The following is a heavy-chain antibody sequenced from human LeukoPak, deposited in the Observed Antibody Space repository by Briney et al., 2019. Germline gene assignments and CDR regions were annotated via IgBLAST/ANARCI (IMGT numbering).Heavy chain of an antibody. D-gene: IGHD5-18*01. J-gene: IGHJ3*02. CDR1: GFTFSSYG. Sequence: GGSLRLSSAASGFTFSSYGMHWVRQAPGKGLEWVAFIRYDGSNKYYADSVKGRFTISRDNSKNTLYLQMNSLRAEDTAVYYCAKDTAMANDAFDIWGQGTMVTVSS. CDR3: AKDTAMANDAFDI. CDR2: IRYDGSNK. V-gene: IGHV3-30*02.